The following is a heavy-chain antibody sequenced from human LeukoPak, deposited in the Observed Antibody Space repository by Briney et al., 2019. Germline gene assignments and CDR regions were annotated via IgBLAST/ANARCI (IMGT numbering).Heavy chain of an antibody. V-gene: IGHV1-18*01. CDR1: GYTFTSYG. D-gene: IGHD7-27*01. CDR2: ISTYNGNT. Sequence: GASVKVSCKASGYTFTSYGISWVRQAPGQGLEWLGWISTYNGNTHYAQKLQRRVTITTATSTTTAYMELRSLRSDDTAVYYCARDYRTGFDYWGQGTLVTVSS. CDR3: ARDYRTGFDY. J-gene: IGHJ4*02.